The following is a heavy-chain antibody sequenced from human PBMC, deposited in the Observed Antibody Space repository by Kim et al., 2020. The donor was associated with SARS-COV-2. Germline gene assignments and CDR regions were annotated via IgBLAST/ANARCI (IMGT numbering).Heavy chain of an antibody. D-gene: IGHD6-19*01. CDR2: ISDSGGSK. V-gene: IGHV3-23*01. CDR1: GFTFSSYA. CDR3: AKTAYISGWNYFDY. J-gene: IGHJ4*02. Sequence: GGSLILSCAASGFTFSSYAMSWVRQAPGKGLEWVSSISDSGGSKMDADSVKGRFTISRDNSKNTLHLQIHSLRAEDTAVYYCAKTAYISGWNYFDYWGQGTLVTVSS.